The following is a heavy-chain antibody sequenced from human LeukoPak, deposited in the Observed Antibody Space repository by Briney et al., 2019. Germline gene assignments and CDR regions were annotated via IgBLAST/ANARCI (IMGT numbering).Heavy chain of an antibody. D-gene: IGHD3-22*01. CDR3: ASSKEPRLLDSSGYDDY. J-gene: IGHJ4*02. CDR1: GGSFSGYY. CDR2: INHSGST. Sequence: PSETLSLTCAVYGGSFSGYYWSWIRQPPGKGLEWIGEINHSGSTNYNPSLKGRVTISVDTSKNQFSLKLSSVTAADTAVYYCASSKEPRLLDSSGYDDYWGQGTLVTVSS. V-gene: IGHV4-34*01.